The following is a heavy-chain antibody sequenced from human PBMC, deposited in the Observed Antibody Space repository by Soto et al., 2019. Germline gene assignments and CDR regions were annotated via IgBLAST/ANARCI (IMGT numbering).Heavy chain of an antibody. CDR1: GGSISSGGYY. CDR2: IYYSGST. Sequence: SETLSLTCTVSGGSISSGGYYWSWIRQHPGKGLGWIGYIYYSGSTYYNPSLKSRVTISVDTSKNQFSLKLSSVTAADTAVYYCARDKGRDWNTGYYYYGMDVWGQGTTVTVSS. D-gene: IGHD1-1*01. CDR3: ARDKGRDWNTGYYYYGMDV. V-gene: IGHV4-31*03. J-gene: IGHJ6*02.